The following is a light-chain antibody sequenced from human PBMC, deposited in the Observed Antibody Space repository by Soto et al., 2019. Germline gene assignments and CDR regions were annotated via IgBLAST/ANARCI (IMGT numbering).Light chain of an antibody. CDR3: QVWDSSTVV. CDR1: NIGSKN. CDR2: RDS. J-gene: IGLJ2*01. V-gene: IGLV3-9*01. Sequence: SYELTQPLSVSVALGQTARITCGGNNIGSKNVHWYQQKPGQAPVLVIYRDSNRPSGIPERFSRSNSGNTATLTISRAQGGDEADYYCQVWDSSTVVFGGGTKLTVL.